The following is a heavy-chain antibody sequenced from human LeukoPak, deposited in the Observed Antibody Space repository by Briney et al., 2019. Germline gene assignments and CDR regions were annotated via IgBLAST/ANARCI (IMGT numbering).Heavy chain of an antibody. D-gene: IGHD4-23*01. CDR3: AIQGATVVTPFY. V-gene: IGHV3-23*01. J-gene: IGHJ4*02. Sequence: GGSLRLSCAASGFTFSSYGMSWVRQAPGKGLEWVSAISGSGGSTYYADSVKGRFTISRDNSKNTLYLQMNSLRAEDTAVYYCAIQGATVVTPFYWGQGTLVTVSS. CDR2: ISGSGGST. CDR1: GFTFSSYG.